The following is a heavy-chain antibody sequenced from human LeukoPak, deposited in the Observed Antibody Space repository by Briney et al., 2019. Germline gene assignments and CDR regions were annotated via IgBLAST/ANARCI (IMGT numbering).Heavy chain of an antibody. CDR2: ISSSSSYI. Sequence: GGPLRLSCAASGFTFSSYSMNWVRQAPGKGLEWVSSISSSSSYIYYADSVKDRFTISRDNAKNSLYLQMDSLRAEDTAVYYCARDSTDFDCWGQGTLVTVSS. CDR1: GFTFSSYS. CDR3: ARDSTDFDC. V-gene: IGHV3-21*01. J-gene: IGHJ4*02.